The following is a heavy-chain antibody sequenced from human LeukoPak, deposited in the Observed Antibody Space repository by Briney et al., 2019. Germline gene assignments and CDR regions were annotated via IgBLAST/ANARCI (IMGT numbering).Heavy chain of an antibody. CDR3: TRESGAFSPFGF. CDR1: GGSITTTNW. CDR2: VHLSGAT. J-gene: IGHJ4*02. V-gene: IGHV4-4*02. Sequence: SETLSLTCAVSGGSITTTNWWSWVRQPPGKWLEWIGEVHLSGATNYNLSLESRVSMSIDKSKNHLSLEVTSVTAADTAIYYCTRESGAFSPFGFWGQGTLVTVSS. D-gene: IGHD1-26*01.